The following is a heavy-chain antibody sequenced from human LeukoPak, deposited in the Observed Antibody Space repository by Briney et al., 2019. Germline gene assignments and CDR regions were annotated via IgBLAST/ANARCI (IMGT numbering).Heavy chain of an antibody. Sequence: CLRPSCAASGFTPDDFATHWVRQAPGKGLEWDSGIRWNIGSIGYTDSVKGRFTSSRDNAKNSLYLQMNSLRAEDTALYYCEKEGGYYYDSSGYYYDYWGQGTLVTVAS. J-gene: IGHJ4*02. D-gene: IGHD3-22*01. V-gene: IGHV3-9*02. CDR2: IRWNIGSI. CDR1: GFTPDDFA. CDR3: EKEGGYYYDSSGYYYDY.